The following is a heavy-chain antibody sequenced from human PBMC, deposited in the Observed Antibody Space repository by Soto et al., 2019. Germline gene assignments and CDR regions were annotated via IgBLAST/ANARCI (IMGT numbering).Heavy chain of an antibody. D-gene: IGHD3-22*01. J-gene: IGHJ3*02. V-gene: IGHV3-15*01. CDR2: IKSKTDGGTT. CDR3: TTTVGHYDSSGYYYVPDAFDI. Sequence: PGGSLRLSCAASGFTFSNAWMSWVRQAPGKGLEWVGRIKSKTDGGTTDYAAPVKGRFTISRDDSKNTLYLQMNSLKTEDTAVYYCTTTVGHYDSSGYYYVPDAFDIWGQGTMVTVSS. CDR1: GFTFSNAW.